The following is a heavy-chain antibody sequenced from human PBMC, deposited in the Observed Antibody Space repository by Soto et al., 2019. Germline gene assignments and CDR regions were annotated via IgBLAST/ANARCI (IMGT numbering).Heavy chain of an antibody. D-gene: IGHD6-13*01. J-gene: IGHJ4*02. CDR2: ITWNSDRV. CDR3: AKGLSIAAIDY. CDR1: GFTFDAYA. Sequence: EVQLVESGGGLVQPGRSLRLSCTASGFTFDAYALHWVRQAPGKGLEWVSGITWNSDRVDYADPVKGRFTVSRDNARNSLYLQMNSLRPEDTASYFCAKGLSIAAIDYWGQGTLVTVSS. V-gene: IGHV3-9*01.